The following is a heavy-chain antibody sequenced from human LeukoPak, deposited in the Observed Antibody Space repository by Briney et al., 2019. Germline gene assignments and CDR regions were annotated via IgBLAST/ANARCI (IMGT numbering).Heavy chain of an antibody. J-gene: IGHJ4*02. CDR1: GFTFSNYA. Sequence: ASLRPSCAASGFTFSNYAMSWVRQAPGKGLEWVSGISGAGSGTYYADSVKGRFTISRDNSKSTLYLQMNSLGAEDTAVYYCAKARGFLGRLADYWGQGTLVTVSS. V-gene: IGHV3-23*01. CDR2: ISGAGSGT. D-gene: IGHD3-3*01. CDR3: AKARGFLGRLADY.